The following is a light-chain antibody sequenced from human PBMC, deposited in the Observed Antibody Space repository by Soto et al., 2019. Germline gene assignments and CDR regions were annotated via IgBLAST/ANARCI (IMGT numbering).Light chain of an antibody. CDR2: KAS. CDR1: QSISNW. Sequence: DIQMTQTPSTLSASVGDRVTITCRASQSISNWLAWYQQKPGKAPKLLIYKASILENGVPSRFTGSGSKTEFTLSINSLQPDDFATYYCQQFDAYSSTFGQGTQLEMK. CDR3: QQFDAYSST. J-gene: IGKJ2*01. V-gene: IGKV1-5*03.